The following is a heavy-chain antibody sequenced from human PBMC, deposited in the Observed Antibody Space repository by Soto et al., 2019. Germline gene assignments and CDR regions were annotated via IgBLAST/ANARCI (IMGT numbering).Heavy chain of an antibody. CDR1: GDSVTISDYY. V-gene: IGHV4-39*01. Sequence: QLQLQESGPGLVKPSETLSLTCTVSGDSVTISDYYWGWIRQPPGKGLEWIGRIHYSGSTYYNPSLKSRYTISGATSKKLFSLKLTSVTAADAAVYYCAAHDSGGYYAEYWGQGTLVTVSA. D-gene: IGHD3-22*01. CDR3: AAHDSGGYYAEY. CDR2: IHYSGST. J-gene: IGHJ4*02.